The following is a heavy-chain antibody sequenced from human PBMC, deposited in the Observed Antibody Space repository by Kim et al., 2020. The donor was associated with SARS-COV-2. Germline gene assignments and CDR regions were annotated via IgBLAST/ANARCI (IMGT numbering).Heavy chain of an antibody. V-gene: IGHV4-59*09. D-gene: IGHD1-7*01. J-gene: IGHJ3*02. CDR3: ARGWNYLGALDI. Sequence: NYNPPLNSLVTISVDKSKNQCSLKLSSVTAADTAVYYCARGWNYLGALDIWGQGTMVTVSS.